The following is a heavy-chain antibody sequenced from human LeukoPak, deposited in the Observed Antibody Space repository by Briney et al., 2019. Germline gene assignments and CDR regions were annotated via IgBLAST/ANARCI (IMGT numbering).Heavy chain of an antibody. CDR1: GFTFSSYS. J-gene: IGHJ4*02. D-gene: IGHD4-17*01. CDR2: ISSSSSYI. Sequence: GGSLRLSCAASGFTFSSYSMNWVRQAPGKGLEWVSSISSSSSYIYYADSVKGRFTISRDSAKNSLYLQMNSLRAEDTAVYYCARDDYGDYQTFDYWGQGTLVTVSS. CDR3: ARDDYGDYQTFDY. V-gene: IGHV3-21*01.